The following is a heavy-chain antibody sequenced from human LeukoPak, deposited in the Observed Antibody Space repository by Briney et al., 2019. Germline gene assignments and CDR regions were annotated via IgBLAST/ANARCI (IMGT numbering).Heavy chain of an antibody. CDR3: ASVYCSSTSCYTYFDY. D-gene: IGHD2-2*02. V-gene: IGHV3-66*01. Sequence: PGGPLRLSCAGPGFTFNNSALSWVRQAPGKGLEWVSVIYSGGSTYYADSVKGRFTISRDNSKNTLYLQMNSLRAEDTAVYYCASVYCSSTSCYTYFDYWGQGTLVTVSS. CDR1: GFTFNNSA. CDR2: IYSGGST. J-gene: IGHJ4*02.